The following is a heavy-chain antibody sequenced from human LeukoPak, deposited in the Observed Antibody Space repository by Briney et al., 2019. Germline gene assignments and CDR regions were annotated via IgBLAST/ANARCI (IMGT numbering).Heavy chain of an antibody. CDR2: IYYSGST. Sequence: SETLSLTCTVSGGSISSGGYYWSWIRQHPGKGLEWIGYIYYSGSTYYNPSLKSRVTISVDTSKNQFSLKLSSVTAADTAVCYCASSSSWTPDAFDIWGQGTMVTVSS. V-gene: IGHV4-31*03. J-gene: IGHJ3*02. CDR1: GGSISSGGYY. CDR3: ASSSSWTPDAFDI. D-gene: IGHD6-13*01.